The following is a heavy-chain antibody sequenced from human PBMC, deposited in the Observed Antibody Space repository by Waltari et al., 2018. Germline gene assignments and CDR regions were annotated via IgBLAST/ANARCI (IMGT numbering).Heavy chain of an antibody. CDR2: INHSGST. Sequence: QVQLQQWGAGLLKPSETLSLTCAVYGGSFSGYYWSWIRQPQGKGLEWIGEINHSGSTNYNPSLKSRVTISVDTSKNQFSLKVNSVTAADTAVYYCARGYCSGDSCSVYFDYWGQGTLVTVSS. D-gene: IGHD2-15*01. CDR3: ARGYCSGDSCSVYFDY. V-gene: IGHV4-34*02. CDR1: GGSFSGYY. J-gene: IGHJ4*02.